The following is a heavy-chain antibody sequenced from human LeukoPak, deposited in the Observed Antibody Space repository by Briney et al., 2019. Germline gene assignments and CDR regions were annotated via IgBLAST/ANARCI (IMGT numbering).Heavy chain of an antibody. D-gene: IGHD6-13*01. V-gene: IGHV4-59*01. J-gene: IGHJ3*02. CDR2: IYYSGST. Sequence: SETLSLTCTVSGGSISSYYWSWIRQPPGKGLEWMGYIYYSGSTNYNPSLKSRVTISVDTSKNQFSLKLSSVTAADTAVYYCARGPSDSSSWVGAFDIWGQGTMVTVSS. CDR3: ARGPSDSSSWVGAFDI. CDR1: GGSISSYY.